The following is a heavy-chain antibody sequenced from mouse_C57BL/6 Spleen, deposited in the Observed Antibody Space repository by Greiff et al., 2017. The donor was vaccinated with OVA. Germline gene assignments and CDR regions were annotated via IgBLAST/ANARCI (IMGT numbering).Heavy chain of an antibody. CDR1: GYTFTSYW. CDR3: ARGDDYDKNFDY. CDR2: IDPSDSYT. V-gene: IGHV1-50*01. Sequence: VQLQQSGAELVKPGASVKLSCKASGYTFTSYWMQWVKQRPGQGLEWIGEIDPSDSYTNYNQKFKGKATLTVDTSSSTAYMQLSSLTSEDSAVYYCARGDDYDKNFDYWGQGTTLTVSS. D-gene: IGHD2-4*01. J-gene: IGHJ2*01.